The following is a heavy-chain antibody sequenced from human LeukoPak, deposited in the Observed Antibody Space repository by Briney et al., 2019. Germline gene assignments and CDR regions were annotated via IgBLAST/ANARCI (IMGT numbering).Heavy chain of an antibody. Sequence: GGSLRLSCAASGFTFSSYSMNWVRQAPGKGLEWVSSISSSSSYIYYADSVKGRFTISRENAKNSLYLQMNSLRAEDTAVYYCAREPRGSSGFDYWGQGTLVTVSS. CDR1: GFTFSSYS. CDR2: ISSSSSYI. CDR3: AREPRGSSGFDY. D-gene: IGHD6-19*01. J-gene: IGHJ4*02. V-gene: IGHV3-21*01.